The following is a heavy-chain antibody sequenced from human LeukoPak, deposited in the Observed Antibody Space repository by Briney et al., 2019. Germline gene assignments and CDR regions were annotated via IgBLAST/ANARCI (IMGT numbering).Heavy chain of an antibody. J-gene: IGHJ5*02. Sequence: SETLSRTCAVSGGSISSSNWWSWVRQPPGKGLEWIGEIYHSGSTNYNPSLKGRVTISVDKSKNQFSLKLSSVTAADTAVYYCATSPGSSWYSNWFDPWGQGTLVTVSS. V-gene: IGHV4-4*02. CDR2: IYHSGST. CDR1: GGSISSSNW. D-gene: IGHD6-13*01. CDR3: ATSPGSSWYSNWFDP.